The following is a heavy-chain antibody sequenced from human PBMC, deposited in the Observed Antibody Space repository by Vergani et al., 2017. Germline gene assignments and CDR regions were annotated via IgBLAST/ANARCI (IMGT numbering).Heavy chain of an antibody. V-gene: IGHV3-9*01. J-gene: IGHJ6*02. CDR1: GFTFDDYA. CDR3: AKDMDRGSYYGRYYYGMDV. Sequence: EVQLVESGGGLVQPGRSLRLSCAASGFTFDDYAMHWVRQAPGKGLEWVSGISWNSGSIGYADSVKGRFTISRDNAKNSLYLQMNSLRAEDTALYYCAKDMDRGSYYGRYYYGMDVWGQGTTVTVSS. CDR2: ISWNSGSI. D-gene: IGHD1-26*01.